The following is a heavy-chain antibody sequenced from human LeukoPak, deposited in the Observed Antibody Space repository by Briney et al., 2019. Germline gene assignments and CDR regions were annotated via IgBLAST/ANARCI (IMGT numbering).Heavy chain of an antibody. CDR1: GFTFRSYG. CDR2: ISDDGRDK. J-gene: IGHJ4*02. CDR3: AKDKDYGWDY. D-gene: IGHD4/OR15-4a*01. V-gene: IGHV3-30*02. Sequence: PGRSLRLSCAASGFTFRSYGIHWVRQAPGKGLEWVTYISDDGRDKWYADSVKGRLTISRDNSKNTLSLQMNSLRPGDTAVYYCAKDKDYGWDYWGQGTLVTVSS.